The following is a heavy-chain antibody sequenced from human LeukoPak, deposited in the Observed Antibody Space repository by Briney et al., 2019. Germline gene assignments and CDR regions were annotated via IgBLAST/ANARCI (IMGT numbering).Heavy chain of an antibody. CDR3: ARVIVVVPAAIFDY. D-gene: IGHD2-2*01. CDR2: IYYSGST. CDR1: GGSISSYY. J-gene: IGHJ4*02. V-gene: IGHV4-59*12. Sequence: PLETLSLTCTVSGGSISSYYWSWIRQPPGKGLEWIGYIYYSGSTNYNPSLKSRVTISVDTSKNQFSLKLTSVTAADTAVYYCARVIVVVPAAIFDYWGQGTLVTVSS.